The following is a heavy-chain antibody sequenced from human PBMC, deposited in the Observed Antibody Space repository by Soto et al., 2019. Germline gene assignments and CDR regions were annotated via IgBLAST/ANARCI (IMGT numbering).Heavy chain of an antibody. J-gene: IGHJ6*02. D-gene: IGHD6-13*01. Sequence: ASVKVSCKASGYTFTSYAMNWVRQAPGQGLEWMGWINTNTGNPTYAQGFTGRFVFSLDTSVSTAYLQICSLKAEDTAVYYCARDPPSGIAAAGTEDYYYYGMDVWGQGTTVTVSS. CDR1: GYTFTSYA. CDR2: INTNTGNP. CDR3: ARDPPSGIAAAGTEDYYYYGMDV. V-gene: IGHV7-4-1*01.